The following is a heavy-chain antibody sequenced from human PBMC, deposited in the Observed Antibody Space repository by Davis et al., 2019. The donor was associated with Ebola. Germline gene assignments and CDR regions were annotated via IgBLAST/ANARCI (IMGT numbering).Heavy chain of an antibody. CDR2: IYPGDSDT. CDR3: ARFRSRNYYYYGMDV. D-gene: IGHD1-14*01. Sequence: GESLKISCKGSGYSFTSYWIGWVRQMPGKGLEWMGIIYPGDSDTGYSPSFQGQVTISADKSISTAYLQWSSLKASDTAMYYCARFRSRNYYYYGMDVWGQGTTVTVSS. V-gene: IGHV5-51*01. CDR1: GYSFTSYW. J-gene: IGHJ6*02.